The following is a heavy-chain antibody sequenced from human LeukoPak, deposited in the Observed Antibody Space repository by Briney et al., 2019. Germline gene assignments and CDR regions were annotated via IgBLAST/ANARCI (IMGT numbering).Heavy chain of an antibody. CDR3: ARAYGGYSSSPYNWLDP. J-gene: IGHJ5*02. D-gene: IGHD6-6*01. CDR2: IYYRGST. V-gene: IGHV4-59*01. Sequence: ASETLSLTCTVSGGSISSYHWSWIRQSPGKGREWIGYIYYRGSTNYNPSLKSRVTISLDTSKNQFSLKLISVTAADTAVYYCARAYGGYSSSPYNWLDPWGQGTLVTVSS. CDR1: GGSISSYH.